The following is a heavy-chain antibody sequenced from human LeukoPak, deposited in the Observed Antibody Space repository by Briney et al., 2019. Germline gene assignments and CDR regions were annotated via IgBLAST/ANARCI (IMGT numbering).Heavy chain of an antibody. V-gene: IGHV4-59*01. CDR2: IYYRGST. CDR1: GGSISTYY. Sequence: KPSETLSLTCTVSGGSISTYYWSWIRQPPGEGLQWIGYIYYRGSTNYNPSRKSRVTISVDTSKNQFSLEVTSVTAADTAVYYCARGGYTTGGYWYLDLWGRGTLVTVSS. D-gene: IGHD4-17*01. J-gene: IGHJ2*01. CDR3: ARGGYTTGGYWYLDL.